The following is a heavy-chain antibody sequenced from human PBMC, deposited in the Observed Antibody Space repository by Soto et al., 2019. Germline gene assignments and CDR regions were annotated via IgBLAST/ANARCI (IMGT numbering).Heavy chain of an antibody. Sequence: QVQLQESGPGLVKPSQTLSLTCTVSGGSISSGGYYWSWIRQHPGKGLEWIGYIYYSGSTYYNPSLKSRVTISVDTSKNQFFLQLSSVTAADTAVYYCARGARDHYYFDYWGQGTLVTVSS. V-gene: IGHV4-31*03. J-gene: IGHJ4*02. CDR2: IYYSGST. CDR3: ARGARDHYYFDY. CDR1: GGSISSGGYY. D-gene: IGHD2-21*02.